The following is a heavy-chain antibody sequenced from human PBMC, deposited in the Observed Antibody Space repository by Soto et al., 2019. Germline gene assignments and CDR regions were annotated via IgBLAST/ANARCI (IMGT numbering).Heavy chain of an antibody. CDR1: GCTFNNYG. Sequence: QVQLVESGGGVVQPGRSLRLSCAASGCTFNNYGMHWVRQAPGKGLEWVALVSYDGNNQNYADSVKGRFTSSKDNSKNMLYLQMNSLRVEDTAVYYCATWLGGYYFDYLGQGTLVTVSS. J-gene: IGHJ4*02. V-gene: IGHV3-30*03. CDR2: VSYDGNNQ. D-gene: IGHD1-26*01. CDR3: ATWLGGYYFDY.